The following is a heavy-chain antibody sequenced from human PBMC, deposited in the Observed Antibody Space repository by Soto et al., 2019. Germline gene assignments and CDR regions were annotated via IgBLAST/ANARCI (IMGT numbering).Heavy chain of an antibody. D-gene: IGHD2-21*02. V-gene: IGHV4-39*07. CDR2: IYYSGST. CDR3: ATLAYCGGDCYSYYFDY. CDR1: GGSISSSSYY. Sequence: PSETLSLTCTVSGGSISSSSYYWGWIRQPPGKGLEWIGSIYYSGSTYYNPSLKSRVTISVDTSKNQFSLKLSSVTAADTAVYYCATLAYCGGDCYSYYFDYWGQGTLVTAPQ. J-gene: IGHJ4*02.